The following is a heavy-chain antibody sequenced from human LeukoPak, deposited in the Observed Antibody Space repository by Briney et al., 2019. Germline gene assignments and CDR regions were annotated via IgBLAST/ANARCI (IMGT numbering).Heavy chain of an antibody. V-gene: IGHV3-74*01. J-gene: IGHJ4*02. D-gene: IGHD3-22*01. CDR1: GFTFSYYW. CDR3: ARDLKYYDSSGFDY. Sequence: GGSLRLSCAASGFTFSYYWMHWVRQAPGKGLVWVSRINSDGSSTRYADSVKGRFTISRDNAKNSLTLQMNSLRAEDTAVYYCARDLKYYDSSGFDYWGQGTLVTVSS. CDR2: INSDGSST.